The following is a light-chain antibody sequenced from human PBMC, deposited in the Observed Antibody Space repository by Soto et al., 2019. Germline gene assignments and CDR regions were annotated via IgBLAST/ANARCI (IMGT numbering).Light chain of an antibody. CDR1: SSNIGAGYD. J-gene: IGLJ1*01. CDR3: QSYETSLHYV. Sequence: QTVVTQPPSVSGAPGQRVTISCTGSSSNIGAGYDVHWYQQLPGTAPKLLIYDNSHRPSGVPDRFSGSKSGTSASLAITGLQAEDEADYYCQSYETSLHYVFGTGTKVTVL. CDR2: DNS. V-gene: IGLV1-40*01.